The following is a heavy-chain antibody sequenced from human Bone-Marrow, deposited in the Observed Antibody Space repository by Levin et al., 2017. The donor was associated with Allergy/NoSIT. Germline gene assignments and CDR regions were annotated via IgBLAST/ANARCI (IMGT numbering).Heavy chain of an antibody. V-gene: IGHV1-2*06. CDR2: INPNNGGS. D-gene: IGHD1-7*01. J-gene: IGHJ3*02. CDR1: GYSFTGYY. CDR3: ARDRRWNFRGDDAFDI. Sequence: GASVKVSCKASGYSFTGYYIHWVRQAPGQGPEWMGHINPNNGGSTYARKFQGRVTMTRDTSINTVYMEMSRLTSDDTAVYYCARDRRWNFRGDDAFDIWGQGTMVTVAS.